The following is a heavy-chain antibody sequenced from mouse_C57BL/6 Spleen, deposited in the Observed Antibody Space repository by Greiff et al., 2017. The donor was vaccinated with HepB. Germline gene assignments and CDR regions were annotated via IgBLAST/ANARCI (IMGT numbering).Heavy chain of an antibody. Sequence: VQLQQSGPELVKPGASVKISCKASGYAFSSSWMNWVKQRPGKGLEWTGRIYPGDGDTNYNGKFKGKATLTADKSSSTAYMQLSSLTSEDSAVYVCATAYYSNPYAMDYWGQGTSVTVSS. CDR2: IYPGDGDT. J-gene: IGHJ4*01. CDR1: GYAFSSSW. D-gene: IGHD2-5*01. V-gene: IGHV1-82*01. CDR3: ATAYYSNPYAMDY.